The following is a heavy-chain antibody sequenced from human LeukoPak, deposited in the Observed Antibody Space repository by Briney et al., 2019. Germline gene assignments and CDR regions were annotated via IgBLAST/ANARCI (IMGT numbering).Heavy chain of an antibody. CDR1: GFTVSSNY. CDR3: ARGPGIAIAEYFQH. CDR2: IYSGGST. V-gene: IGHV3-66*01. D-gene: IGHD6-13*01. Sequence: GGSLRLSCAASGFTVSSNYMSWVRQAPGKGLEWVSVIYSGGSTYYADSVKGRFTISRDNSKNTLYLQMNSLRAEDTAVYYCARGPGIAIAEYFQHWGQGTLVTVSS. J-gene: IGHJ1*01.